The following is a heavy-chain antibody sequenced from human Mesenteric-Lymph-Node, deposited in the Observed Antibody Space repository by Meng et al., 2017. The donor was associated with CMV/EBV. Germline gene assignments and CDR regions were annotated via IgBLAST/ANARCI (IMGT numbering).Heavy chain of an antibody. J-gene: IGHJ6*02. CDR3: ARGYDFRYGMDV. CDR1: GFTFGDYA. CDR2: ISSSRNYE. D-gene: IGHD3-3*01. Sequence: GGSLRLSCTASGFTFGDYAMSWVRQAPGKGLEWVASISSSRNYEYYADSLKGRFTISRDTAKNSVFLQLNSLRAEDTAVYYCARGYDFRYGMDVWGQGTTVTVSS. V-gene: IGHV3-21*01.